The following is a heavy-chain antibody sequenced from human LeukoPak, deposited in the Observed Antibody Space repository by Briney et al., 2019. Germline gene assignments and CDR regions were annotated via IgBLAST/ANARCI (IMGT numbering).Heavy chain of an antibody. J-gene: IGHJ6*02. Sequence: ASVKVSCKASGYTFTSYGISWVRQAPGQGLEWMGWISAYNGNTNYAQKLQGRVTMTTDTSTSTAYMELRSLRSDDTAVYYSARDGAYCSGGSRSSWPYYYYYGMDVWGQGTTVTVSS. D-gene: IGHD2-15*01. CDR2: ISAYNGNT. CDR3: ARDGAYCSGGSRSSWPYYYYYGMDV. V-gene: IGHV1-18*01. CDR1: GYTFTSYG.